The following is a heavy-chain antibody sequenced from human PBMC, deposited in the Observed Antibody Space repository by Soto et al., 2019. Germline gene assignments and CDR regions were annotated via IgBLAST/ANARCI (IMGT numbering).Heavy chain of an antibody. CDR1: GGSISSYN. V-gene: IGHV4-59*01. CDR2: IYYSGST. CDR3: ARGGYCSSTSCYAGYYYYGMDV. J-gene: IGHJ6*02. Sequence: SETLSLTCTVSGGSISSYNWSWIQMPPGKGLEWIGYIYYSGSTNYNPTLKSRVTISVDTSKNQFSLKLSSVTAADTAVYYCARGGYCSSTSCYAGYYYYGMDVWGQGTTVT. D-gene: IGHD2-2*01.